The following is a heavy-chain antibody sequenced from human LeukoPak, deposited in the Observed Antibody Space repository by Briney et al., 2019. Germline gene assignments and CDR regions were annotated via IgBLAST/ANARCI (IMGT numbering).Heavy chain of an antibody. CDR3: ARGFNDFWSGSQLEY. CDR2: ISFDGGKT. D-gene: IGHD3-3*01. J-gene: IGHJ4*02. Sequence: GGSLRLSCAASGFIFGGYAMHWVRQAPGKGLQWLAGISFDGGKTYYADSVEGRFTISRDNSKSTVYLEINSLRSEDTAIYYCARGFNDFWSGSQLEYWGQGTLVTVSS. CDR1: GFIFGGYA. V-gene: IGHV3-30-3*01.